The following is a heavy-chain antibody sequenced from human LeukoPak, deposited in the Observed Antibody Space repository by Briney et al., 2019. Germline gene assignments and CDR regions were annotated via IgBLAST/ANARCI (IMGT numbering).Heavy chain of an antibody. CDR3: ARDKGSSPYYLFDY. CDR2: INTGTGKT. D-gene: IGHD1-26*01. V-gene: IGHV1-3*04. CDR1: GYTFSMNV. Sequence: ASVKVSCKPSGYTFSMNVIHWMCQAPGQRLEWMGWINTGTGKTKYSQKFQGRLSITRDTSANTTSMELSSLRSEDTAVFYRARDKGSSPYYLFDYWGQGTLVTVSS. J-gene: IGHJ4*02.